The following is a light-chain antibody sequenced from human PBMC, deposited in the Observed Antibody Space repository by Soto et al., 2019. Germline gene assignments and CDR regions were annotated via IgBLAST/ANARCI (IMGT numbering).Light chain of an antibody. Sequence: QSVLTQPASVSGSPAQSITISCTGTSSDVGGYNYVSWYQQHPGKAPKLMIYEVSNRPSGVSNRFSGSKSGNTASLTISGPQAEDEADYYCSSYTSSSPYVFGTGTKVTVL. CDR2: EVS. CDR3: SSYTSSSPYV. CDR1: SSDVGGYNY. J-gene: IGLJ1*01. V-gene: IGLV2-14*01.